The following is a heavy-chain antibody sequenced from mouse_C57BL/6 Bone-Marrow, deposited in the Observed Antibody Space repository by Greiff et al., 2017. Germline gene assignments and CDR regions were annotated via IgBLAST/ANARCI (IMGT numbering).Heavy chain of an antibody. Sequence: EVQLQQSGPVLVKPGASVKMSCKASGYTFTDYYMNWVKQSHGKSLEWIGVINPYNGGTSYNQKFKGKATLTVDKSSSTAYMELNSLTSEDSAVYYCARTPPCDYGSAWFAYWGQGTLVTVSA. V-gene: IGHV1-19*01. J-gene: IGHJ3*01. CDR1: GYTFTDYY. CDR2: INPYNGGT. CDR3: ARTPPCDYGSAWFAY. D-gene: IGHD1-1*01.